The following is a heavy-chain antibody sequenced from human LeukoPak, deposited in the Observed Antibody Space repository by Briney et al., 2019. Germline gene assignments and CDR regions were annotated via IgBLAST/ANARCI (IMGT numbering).Heavy chain of an antibody. CDR2: ISHSGST. D-gene: IGHD1-26*01. V-gene: IGHV4-34*01. J-gene: IGHJ4*02. CDR3: ARALHGGSYFLDY. Sequence: PSETLSLTCADYGGSFSGYFWSYIRQPPGKGLEWLGEISHSGSTNYSPSLKSRVTISVDTSKNQFSLKLSSVTAADTAVYYCARALHGGSYFLDYWGQGTLVTVSS. CDR1: GGSFSGYF.